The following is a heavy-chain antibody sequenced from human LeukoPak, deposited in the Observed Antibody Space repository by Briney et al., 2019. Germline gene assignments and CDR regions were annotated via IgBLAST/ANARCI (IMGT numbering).Heavy chain of an antibody. V-gene: IGHV1-2*02. J-gene: IGHJ5*02. Sequence: ASVKVSCKAPGYTFTGYYMHWVRQAPGQGLEWMGWINPNSGGTNYAQKFQGRVTMTRDTSISTAYIELRSLRSDDTAVYYCARVVVVAAQFDPWGQGTLVTVSS. CDR3: ARVVVVAAQFDP. D-gene: IGHD2-15*01. CDR2: INPNSGGT. CDR1: GYTFTGYY.